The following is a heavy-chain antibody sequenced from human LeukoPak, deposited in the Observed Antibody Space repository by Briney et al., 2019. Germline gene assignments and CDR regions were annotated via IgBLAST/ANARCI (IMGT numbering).Heavy chain of an antibody. CDR3: ARGGGTRTY. CDR1: GFTFSTFW. CDR2: IKQDGSEK. Sequence: GGSLRLSCAASGFTFSTFWMSWVRQAPGKGLEWVANIKQDGSEKNYVDSVKGRFTISRDNARNSVYLQMNSVTAEDTAVYYCARGGGTRTYWGRGVLVTVSS. V-gene: IGHV3-7*01. J-gene: IGHJ1*01. D-gene: IGHD2-15*01.